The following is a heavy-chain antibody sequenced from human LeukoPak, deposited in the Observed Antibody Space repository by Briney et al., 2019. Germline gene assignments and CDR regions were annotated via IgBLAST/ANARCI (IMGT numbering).Heavy chain of an antibody. D-gene: IGHD5-24*01. Sequence: KSSETLSLTCSVSDGSISSSTYYWGWIRQPPGKGLEWIGSLYYSGNTYYNPSLKSRVTISLDTSKNQFSLKLSSVTAADTAVYYCARDRLQLQSWGQGTLVTVSS. V-gene: IGHV4-39*07. CDR3: ARDRLQLQS. CDR1: DGSISSSTYY. CDR2: LYYSGNT. J-gene: IGHJ5*02.